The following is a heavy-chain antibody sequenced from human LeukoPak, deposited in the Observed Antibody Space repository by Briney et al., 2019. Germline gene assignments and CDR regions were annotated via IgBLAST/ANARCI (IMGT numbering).Heavy chain of an antibody. J-gene: IGHJ6*02. D-gene: IGHD3-10*01. Sequence: PGGSLRLSCLTSGFTLSTNAMSWVRQAPGKGLEWISGISGSGASTYYADSVKGRFTISRDNSKNTLYLQMNSLRAEDTAVYYCAKSTAGSRQSRGVDVWGQGTTVTVSS. CDR1: GFTLSTNA. CDR2: ISGSGAST. V-gene: IGHV3-23*01. CDR3: AKSTAGSRQSRGVDV.